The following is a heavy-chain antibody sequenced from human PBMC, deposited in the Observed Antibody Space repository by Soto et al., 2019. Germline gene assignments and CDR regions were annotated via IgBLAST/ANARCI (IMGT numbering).Heavy chain of an antibody. Sequence: PGGSLRLSCAASGFTFSSYGMHWVRQAPGKGLEWVAVIWYDGSNKYYADSVKGRFTISRDNSKNTLYLQMNSLRAEDTAVYYCARDPSPYTSGWYGIDFWGHGTLVTVSS. CDR1: GFTFSSYG. J-gene: IGHJ4*01. V-gene: IGHV3-33*01. D-gene: IGHD6-19*01. CDR3: ARDPSPYTSGWYGIDF. CDR2: IWYDGSNK.